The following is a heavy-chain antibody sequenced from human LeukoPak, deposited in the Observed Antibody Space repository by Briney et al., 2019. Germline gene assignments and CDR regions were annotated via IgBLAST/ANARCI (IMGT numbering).Heavy chain of an antibody. Sequence: PSQTLSLTCTVSGGSISSGDYYWSWIRQPPGTGLEWIGYIYYSGSTYYNPSLKSRVTISVDTSKNQFSLKLSSVTAADTAVYYCARASATVTTPDYWGQGTLVTVSS. CDR3: ARASATVTTPDY. CDR2: IYYSGST. V-gene: IGHV4-30-4*08. CDR1: GGSISSGDYY. D-gene: IGHD4-11*01. J-gene: IGHJ4*02.